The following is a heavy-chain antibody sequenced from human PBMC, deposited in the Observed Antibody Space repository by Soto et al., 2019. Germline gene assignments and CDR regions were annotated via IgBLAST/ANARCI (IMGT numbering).Heavy chain of an antibody. CDR2: IYYSGNT. CDR1: GVSISSCGYY. V-gene: IGHV4-31*03. D-gene: IGHD3-22*01. J-gene: IGHJ4*02. Sequence: PSETLSLTCTVSGVSISSCGYYWSWIRQHPGKDLEWIGYIYYSGNTYYNPSLKSRVAISVDTSKNQFSLKLSYVTAADTAVYYCARANGDYYDSSGSLYFDYWGQGTLVTVSS. CDR3: ARANGDYYDSSGSLYFDY.